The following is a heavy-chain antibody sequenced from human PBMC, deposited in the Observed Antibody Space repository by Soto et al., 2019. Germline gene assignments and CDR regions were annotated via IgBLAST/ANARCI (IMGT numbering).Heavy chain of an antibody. V-gene: IGHV3-7*01. J-gene: IGHJ4*02. Sequence: GGSLRLSCAASGFTFSSYWMSWVRQAPGKGLEWVANIKQDGSEKYYVDSVKGRFTISRDNAKNSLYLQMNSLRAEDTAVYYCARDREGWLPYYFDYWGQGTLVTVSS. CDR2: IKQDGSEK. D-gene: IGHD5-12*01. CDR3: ARDREGWLPYYFDY. CDR1: GFTFSSYW.